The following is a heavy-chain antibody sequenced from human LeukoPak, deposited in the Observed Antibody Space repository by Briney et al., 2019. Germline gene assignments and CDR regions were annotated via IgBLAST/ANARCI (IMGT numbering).Heavy chain of an antibody. CDR3: ASAGLQLFYDSYMDV. J-gene: IGHJ6*03. CDR2: INHSGST. CDR1: GGSFSGYY. D-gene: IGHD1-1*01. Sequence: SQTLSLTCAVYGGSFSGYYGSWARQPPGKGLEWIGEINHSGSTNTNPSRKSRVPISEDTSKNQYSLKLSSVTAAARPLIYWASAGLQLFYDSYMDVWGKGTTVTVS. V-gene: IGHV4-34*01.